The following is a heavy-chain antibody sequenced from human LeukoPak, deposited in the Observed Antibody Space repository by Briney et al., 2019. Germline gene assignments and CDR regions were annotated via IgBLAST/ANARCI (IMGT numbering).Heavy chain of an antibody. CDR2: LYPGDSDT. Sequence: GESLKISCKASGYSFTTYYIGWVRQMPGKGLEWMGMLYPGDSDTRYSPSLEGQVTISADKSISTAYLQWSSLKASDTAIYYCARYSAVTTLDCWGQGTLVTVSS. CDR1: GYSFTTYY. D-gene: IGHD4-17*01. J-gene: IGHJ4*02. V-gene: IGHV5-51*01. CDR3: ARYSAVTTLDC.